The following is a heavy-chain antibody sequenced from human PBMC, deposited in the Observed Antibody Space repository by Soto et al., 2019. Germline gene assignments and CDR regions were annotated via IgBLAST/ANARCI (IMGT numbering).Heavy chain of an antibody. CDR1: GFTFSSYG. Sequence: QVQLVESGGGVVQPGRSLRLSCAASGFTFSSYGMHWVRQAPGKGLEWVAVIWYDGSNKYYADSVKGRFTISRDNSKNTLYLQMNSLRAEDTVVYYCARDGLYYFDYWGQGTLVTVSS. J-gene: IGHJ4*02. CDR2: IWYDGSNK. CDR3: ARDGLYYFDY. V-gene: IGHV3-33*01. D-gene: IGHD2-2*01.